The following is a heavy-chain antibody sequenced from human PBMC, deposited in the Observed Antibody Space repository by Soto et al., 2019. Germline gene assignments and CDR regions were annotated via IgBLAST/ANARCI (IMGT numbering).Heavy chain of an antibody. V-gene: IGHV4-38-2*02. J-gene: IGHJ4*02. CDR3: ARDLFGTVVTFLFPDY. Sequence: PSETLSLTCAVSGYSISSGYYWGWIRQPPGKGLEWIGSIYHSGSTYYNPSLKSRVTISVDTSKNQFSLKLSSVTAADTAVYYCARDLFGTVVTFLFPDYWCQGALVT. D-gene: IGHD2-15*01. CDR1: GYSISSGYY. CDR2: IYHSGST.